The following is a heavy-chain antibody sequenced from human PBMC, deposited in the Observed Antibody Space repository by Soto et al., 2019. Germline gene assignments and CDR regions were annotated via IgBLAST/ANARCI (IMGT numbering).Heavy chain of an antibody. CDR3: ARAGDSSGYYSEYFQH. Sequence: ASVKVSCKASGYTFTSYAMHWVRQAPGQRLEWMGWINAGNGNTKYSQKFQGRVTITRDTSASTAYMELSSLRSEDTAVYYCARAGDSSGYYSEYFQHWGQGTLVTVS. CDR1: GYTFTSYA. J-gene: IGHJ1*01. CDR2: INAGNGNT. D-gene: IGHD3-22*01. V-gene: IGHV1-3*01.